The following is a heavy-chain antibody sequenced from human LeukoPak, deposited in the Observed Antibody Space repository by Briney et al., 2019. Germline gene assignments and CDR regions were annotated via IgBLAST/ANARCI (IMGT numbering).Heavy chain of an antibody. Sequence: GRSLRLSCAASGFSFDDYAMHWVRQAPGKGLEWVSGISWNGGSIGYADSVKGRFIISRDNAKNSLYLQMNSLRVEDMALYYCAKGSGFGGYCGSPFEYWGQGTPVTVSS. D-gene: IGHD1-26*01. J-gene: IGHJ4*02. CDR1: GFSFDDYA. V-gene: IGHV3-9*03. CDR3: AKGSGFGGYCGSPFEY. CDR2: ISWNGGSI.